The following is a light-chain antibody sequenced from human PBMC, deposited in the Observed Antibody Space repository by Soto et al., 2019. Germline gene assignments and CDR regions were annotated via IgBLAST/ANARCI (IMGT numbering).Light chain of an antibody. CDR1: SSDVGGYNY. V-gene: IGLV2-8*01. J-gene: IGLJ2*01. CDR3: SSYAGSNNLI. Sequence: QSALTQPPSASGSPGQSVTMSCTGTSSDVGGYNYVSWYQQHPGKAPKLMIYDVNKWPSGVPDRFSGSKSGNTASLTVSGLQADDEADYYCSSYAGSNNLIFGGGTKLTVL. CDR2: DVN.